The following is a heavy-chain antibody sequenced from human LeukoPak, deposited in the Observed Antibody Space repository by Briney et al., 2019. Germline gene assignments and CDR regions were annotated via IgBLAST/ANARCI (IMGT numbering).Heavy chain of an antibody. CDR3: ARGFLYILDYYDSSGYKKGGAFDI. D-gene: IGHD3-22*01. CDR1: GGSISSGGYY. V-gene: IGHV4-31*03. J-gene: IGHJ3*02. CDR2: IYYSGST. Sequence: PSETLSLTCTVSGGSISSGGYYWSWIRQHPGKGLEWIGYIYYSGSTYYNPSLKSRVTIPVDTSKNQFSLKLSSVTAADTAVYYCARGFLYILDYYDSSGYKKGGAFDIWGQGTMVTVSS.